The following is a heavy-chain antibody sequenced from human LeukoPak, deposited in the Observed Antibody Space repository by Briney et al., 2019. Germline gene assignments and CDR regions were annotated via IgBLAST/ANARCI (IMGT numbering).Heavy chain of an antibody. CDR1: GFTFSSYS. Sequence: GSLRLSCAASGFTFSSYSMNWVRQAPGKGLEWVSYISSSSSTIYYADSVKGRFTISRDNAKNSLYLQMNSLRAEDTAVYYCARDAYCGGDCWPHFQHWGQGTLVTVSS. D-gene: IGHD2-21*02. CDR3: ARDAYCGGDCWPHFQH. V-gene: IGHV3-48*01. J-gene: IGHJ1*01. CDR2: ISSSSSTI.